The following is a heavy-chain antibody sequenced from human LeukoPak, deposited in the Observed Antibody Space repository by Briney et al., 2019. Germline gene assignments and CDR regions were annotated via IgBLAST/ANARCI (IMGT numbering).Heavy chain of an antibody. CDR3: ARVGYCTHGVCYSVDL. D-gene: IGHD2-8*01. J-gene: IGHJ6*04. Sequence: VSVKVSCKASGYAFTAHYRHWVRQAPGQGFEWMGWINPNSGGPNYAQKFQGRVTMTRDTSISTAYMELSRLRSDDTAVYYCARVGYCTHGVCYSVDLWGKGTTVIVSS. V-gene: IGHV1-2*02. CDR1: GYAFTAHY. CDR2: INPNSGGP.